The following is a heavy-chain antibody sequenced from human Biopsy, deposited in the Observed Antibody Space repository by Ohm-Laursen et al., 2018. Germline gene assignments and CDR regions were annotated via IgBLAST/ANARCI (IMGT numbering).Heavy chain of an antibody. CDR1: GGTFSNYG. V-gene: IGHV1-69*13. CDR2: IVPIFATA. D-gene: IGHD1-26*01. Sequence: SVKVSCKTPGGTFSNYGVNWVRQAPGQGLEWMGGIVPIFATANYAQRFQGRVTITADESTSTAYMELSSLRSDDTAVYYCARDALGGGSYRFFYWGQGSLVTVSS. CDR3: ARDALGGGSYRFFY. J-gene: IGHJ4*02.